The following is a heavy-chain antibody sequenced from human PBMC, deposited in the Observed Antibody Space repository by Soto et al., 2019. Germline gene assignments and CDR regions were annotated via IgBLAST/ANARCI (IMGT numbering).Heavy chain of an antibody. CDR1: GFTFSSYW. CDR3: ASAPAVADGSKFDY. CDR2: MKQDGSEK. J-gene: IGHJ4*02. V-gene: IGHV3-7*05. D-gene: IGHD6-19*01. Sequence: GGSLRLSCAASGFTFSSYWMSWVRQAPGKGLEWVANMKQDGSEKYYVDSVKGRFTISRDNAKNSLYLQMNSLRAEDTAVYYCASAPAVADGSKFDYWGQGTLVTVSS.